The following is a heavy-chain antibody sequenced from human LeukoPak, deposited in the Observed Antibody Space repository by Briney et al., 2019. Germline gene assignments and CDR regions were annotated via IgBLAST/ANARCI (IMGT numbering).Heavy chain of an antibody. CDR1: GGTFSSYA. CDR2: IIPIFGTA. V-gene: IGHV1-69*13. Sequence: SVKVSCKASGGTFSSYAISWVRQAPGQGLEWMGGIIPIFGTANYAQKFQGRVTITADESTSTAYMELSSLRSEDTAVYYCARVALRGGYFDYWGQGTLVTVSS. J-gene: IGHJ4*02. CDR3: ARVALRGGYFDY. D-gene: IGHD3-16*01.